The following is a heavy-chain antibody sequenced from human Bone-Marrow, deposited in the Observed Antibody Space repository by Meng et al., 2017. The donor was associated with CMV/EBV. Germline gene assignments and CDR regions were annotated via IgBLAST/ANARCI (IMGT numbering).Heavy chain of an antibody. Sequence: ASVKVSCKASGYTFTSYGISWVRQAPGQGLEWMGWISAYNGNTNYAQKLQGRVTMTTDTSTSTAYMELRSLRSGDTAVYYCARDPNYEFWSGVWYYYGMDVWGQGTTVTVSS. D-gene: IGHD3-3*01. CDR3: ARDPNYEFWSGVWYYYGMDV. CDR2: ISAYNGNT. J-gene: IGHJ6*02. CDR1: GYTFTSYG. V-gene: IGHV1-18*01.